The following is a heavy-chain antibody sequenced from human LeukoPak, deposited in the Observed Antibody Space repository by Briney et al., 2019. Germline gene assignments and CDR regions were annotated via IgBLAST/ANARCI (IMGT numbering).Heavy chain of an antibody. CDR3: ARAIRLRIAAAGTLYYMDV. Sequence: ASVKVSCKASGYTFTSYDINWVRQATGQGLEWMGWMNPNSGNTGYAQKFQGRVTITRNTSISTAYMELSSLRSEDTAVYYCARAIRLRIAAAGTLYYMDVWGKGTTVTVSS. J-gene: IGHJ6*03. CDR2: MNPNSGNT. CDR1: GYTFTSYD. V-gene: IGHV1-8*03. D-gene: IGHD6-13*01.